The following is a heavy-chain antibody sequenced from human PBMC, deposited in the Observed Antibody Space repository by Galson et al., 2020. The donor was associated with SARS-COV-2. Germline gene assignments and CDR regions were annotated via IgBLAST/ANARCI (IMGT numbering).Heavy chain of an antibody. Sequence: ASVKVSCKASGYTFTNYDINWVRQATGEGLEWMGWMNTKSGNTGYVQKFQGRVTMTRDTSTSTAYMELSSLRSEDTAVYYCARVWERGFSYGNWFDPWGQGTLVTVAS. V-gene: IGHV1-8*01. CDR1: GYTFTNYD. J-gene: IGHJ5*02. CDR3: ARVWERGFSYGNWFDP. CDR2: MNTKSGNT. D-gene: IGHD5-18*01.